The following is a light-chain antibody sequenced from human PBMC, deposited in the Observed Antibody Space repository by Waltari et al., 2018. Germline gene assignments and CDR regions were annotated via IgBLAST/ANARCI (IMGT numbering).Light chain of an antibody. Sequence: QSVLTQPPSASGTPGQRVTISCSGSSSNVRSNPVNWYQQLPGTAPKLLIYSNNQRPSGVPDRFSVSKSGTSASLAISGRQSEDEADYYCATWDDSLNAYVFGTGTKVTVL. CDR3: ATWDDSLNAYV. J-gene: IGLJ1*01. V-gene: IGLV1-44*01. CDR1: SSNVRSNP. CDR2: SNN.